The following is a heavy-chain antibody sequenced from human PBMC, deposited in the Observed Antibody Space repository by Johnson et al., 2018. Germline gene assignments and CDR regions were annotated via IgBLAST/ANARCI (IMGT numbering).Heavy chain of an antibody. CDR1: GGTFSSYA. CDR3: SRDIGDTQGGDAFDI. J-gene: IGHJ3*02. V-gene: IGHV1-69*12. Sequence: QVQLVQSGAEVKKXGSSVKVXCKASGGTFSSYAISWVRQAPGQGLEWMGGIIPIFGTANYAQKFQGRVTITADESTSTAYMELSSLRSEATAVYYWSRDIGDTQGGDAFDIWGQGTMVTVSS. CDR2: IIPIFGTA. D-gene: IGHD2-15*01.